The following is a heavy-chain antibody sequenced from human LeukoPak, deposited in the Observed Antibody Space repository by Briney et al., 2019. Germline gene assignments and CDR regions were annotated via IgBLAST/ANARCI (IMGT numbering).Heavy chain of an antibody. CDR2: IIVSGDVT. D-gene: IGHD3-16*01. Sequence: PVGSLRLSSEASLVTPITATMSSGRAGPGEGLWCGSGIIVSGDVTYSANSVKGRFPISRDKSKNTLYLQMNSLRAEDTAVYYCAKLGGPEVYNYYVGFWGKGTTVAVSS. J-gene: IGHJ6*03. V-gene: IGHV3-23*01. CDR3: AKLGGPEVYNYYVGF. CDR1: LVTPITAT.